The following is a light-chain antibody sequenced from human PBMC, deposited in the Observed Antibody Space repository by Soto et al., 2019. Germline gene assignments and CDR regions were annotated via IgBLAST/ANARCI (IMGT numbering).Light chain of an antibody. CDR1: QSVSTTY. J-gene: IGKJ1*01. CDR2: GAS. CDR3: QQYGSSPWT. V-gene: IGKV3-20*01. Sequence: EIVLTQSTGTLSLSPGERVTLSCRASQSVSTTYLAWYQQKPGQAPRLLIYGASSRATGIPDRFSGSGSGTDFTLTISRLEPEDFAVYYCQQYGSSPWTFGQGTKVDIK.